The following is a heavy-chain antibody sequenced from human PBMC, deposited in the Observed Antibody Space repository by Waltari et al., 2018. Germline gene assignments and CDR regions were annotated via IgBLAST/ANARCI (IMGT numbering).Heavy chain of an antibody. CDR2: IYGNDDK. CDR1: GFSLTTSGVA. CDR3: AHRVLWRFDS. V-gene: IGHV2-5*01. J-gene: IGHJ5*01. Sequence: QITLKESGPTLVKPTPTLTLTCAFSGFSLTTSGVAVGWIRQPPGKALEWLALIYGNDDKRYSPSLKTRLTITRDTSKNQVILTMTNMDPVDTATYYCAHRVLWRFDSWGQGTLVTVSS. D-gene: IGHD2-21*01.